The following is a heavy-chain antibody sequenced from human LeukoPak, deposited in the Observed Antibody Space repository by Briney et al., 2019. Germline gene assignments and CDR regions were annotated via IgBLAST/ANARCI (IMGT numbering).Heavy chain of an antibody. V-gene: IGHV1-8*02. CDR2: MNPNSGNT. J-gene: IGHJ4*02. CDR3: ARGRDGYNYGVDY. D-gene: IGHD5-24*01. CDR1: GYTFTAYY. Sequence: ASVKVSCKASGYTFTAYYMHWVRQAPGQGLEWMGWMNPNSGNTGYAQKFQGRVTMTRNTSISTAYMELSSLRSEDTAVYYCARGRDGYNYGVDYWGQGTLVTVSS.